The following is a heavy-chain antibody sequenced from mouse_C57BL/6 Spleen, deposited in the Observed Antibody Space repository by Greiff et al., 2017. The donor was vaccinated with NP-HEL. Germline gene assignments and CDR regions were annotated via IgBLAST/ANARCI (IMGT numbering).Heavy chain of an antibody. CDR1: GFNIKDYS. Sequence: EVQLQQSGAELVRPGASVKLSCTASGFNIKDYSMHWVKQRPEQGLEWIGRIDPEDGDTEYAPKFQGKATMTADTSSNTAYLQLSSLTSEDTAVYYCTTDYGSSYVRAMDYWGQGTSVTVSS. J-gene: IGHJ4*01. V-gene: IGHV14-1*01. D-gene: IGHD1-1*01. CDR2: IDPEDGDT. CDR3: TTDYGSSYVRAMDY.